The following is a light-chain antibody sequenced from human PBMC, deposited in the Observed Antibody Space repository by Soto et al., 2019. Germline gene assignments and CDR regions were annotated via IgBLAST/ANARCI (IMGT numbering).Light chain of an antibody. J-gene: IGLJ3*02. Sequence: QLVLTQSPSASASLGASVKLTCTLSSGHSSYDIAWHQQQPEKGPRYLMKLNSDGSHGRGDGIPDRFSGSSSGAVRYLTISSLQSEDEADYYCQTWGTGIQVFGGGTKLTVL. CDR1: SGHSSYD. CDR2: LNSDGSH. CDR3: QTWGTGIQV. V-gene: IGLV4-69*01.